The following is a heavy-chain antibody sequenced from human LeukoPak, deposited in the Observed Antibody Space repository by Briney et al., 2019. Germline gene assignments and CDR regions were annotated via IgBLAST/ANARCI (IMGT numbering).Heavy chain of an antibody. V-gene: IGHV1-69*05. J-gene: IGHJ3*02. Sequence: PVTVSCKASGGTFSSYAISWVRQAPGQGLEWMGGIIPIFGTANYAQKFQGRVTITTDESTSTAYMELSSLRSEDTAVYYCASGGPPYCSSTSCSLPAAFDIWGQGTMVTVSS. CDR1: GGTFSSYA. D-gene: IGHD2-2*01. CDR3: ASGGPPYCSSTSCSLPAAFDI. CDR2: IIPIFGTA.